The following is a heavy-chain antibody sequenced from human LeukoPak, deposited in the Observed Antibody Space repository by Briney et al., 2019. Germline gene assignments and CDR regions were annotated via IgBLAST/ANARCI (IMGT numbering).Heavy chain of an antibody. V-gene: IGHV4-34*01. CDR1: GGSFSGYY. J-gene: IGHJ4*02. Sequence: SETLSLTCAVYGGSFSGYYWSWIRQPPGKGLEWIGEINHSGSTNYNPSLKSRVTISVDTSKNQFSLKLSSVTAADTAVYYCARGYLDIVVVVAAGGYFDYWGQGTLVTVSS. D-gene: IGHD2-15*01. CDR2: INHSGST. CDR3: ARGYLDIVVVVAAGGYFDY.